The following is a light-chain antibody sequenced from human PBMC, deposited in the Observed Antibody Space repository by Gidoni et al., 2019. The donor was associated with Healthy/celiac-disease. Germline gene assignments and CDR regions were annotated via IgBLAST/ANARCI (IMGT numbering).Light chain of an antibody. CDR2: DAS. V-gene: IGKV3-11*01. Sequence: EIVLTQSPATLSLSPGERATLSCRASQSVSSYLAWYQQKPGQAPRLLIYDASQRATGIPARFSGSGSGTDFTLTISSLGPEDFAVYYCQQRSNWPCSFGQGTKLEIK. J-gene: IGKJ2*04. CDR3: QQRSNWPCS. CDR1: QSVSSY.